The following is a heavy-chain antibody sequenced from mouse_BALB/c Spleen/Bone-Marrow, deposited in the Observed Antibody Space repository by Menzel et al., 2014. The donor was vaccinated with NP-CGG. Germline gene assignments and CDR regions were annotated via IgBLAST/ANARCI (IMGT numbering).Heavy chain of an antibody. D-gene: IGHD2-1*01. CDR1: GYSFTDCI. Sequence: EVQGVESGPELVKPGASVKISCKASGYSFTDCIMLWVKQSHGKSLEWIGNINPYYGSTSYNLKFKGKATLTVDKSSSTAYMQLNSLTSEDSAVYYCARGGYGNYWGQDTTLTVSS. V-gene: IGHV1-39*01. CDR3: ARGGYGNY. CDR2: INPYYGST. J-gene: IGHJ2*01.